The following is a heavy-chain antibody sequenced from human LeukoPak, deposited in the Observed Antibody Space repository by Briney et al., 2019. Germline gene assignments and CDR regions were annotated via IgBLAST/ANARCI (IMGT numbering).Heavy chain of an antibody. CDR3: ARDNTVMVTDY. V-gene: IGHV4-34*01. CDR1: GGSFSGYY. J-gene: IGHJ4*02. CDR2: INHSGST. Sequence: PSETLSLTCAVHGGSFSGYYGSWIRQPPGKGLEWIGEINHSGSTNYNPSLKSRVTISVDTSKNQFSLKLSSVTAADTAVYYCARDNTVMVTDYWGQGTLVTVSS. D-gene: IGHD5-18*01.